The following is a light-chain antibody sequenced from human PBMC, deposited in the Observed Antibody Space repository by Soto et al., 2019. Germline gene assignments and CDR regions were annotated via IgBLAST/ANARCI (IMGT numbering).Light chain of an antibody. V-gene: IGLV1-51*01. Sequence: QSVLTQPPSVSAAPGQMVTISCSGSSSNIGSNYVSWYRQLPGTAPKLLIFDNNKRPSGIPDRFSGSKSGTSATLAITGLQTGDESDYYCGTWDSSLSAVVFGGGTKLTVL. CDR1: SSNIGSNY. J-gene: IGLJ2*01. CDR3: GTWDSSLSAVV. CDR2: DNN.